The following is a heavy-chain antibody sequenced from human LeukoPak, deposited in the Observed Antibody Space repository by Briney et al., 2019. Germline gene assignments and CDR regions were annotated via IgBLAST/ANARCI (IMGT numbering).Heavy chain of an antibody. CDR1: GFTFSSYS. Sequence: GGSLRLSCAASGFTFSSYSMNWVRQAPGKGLEWVSSISSSSSFIYYADSVKGRFTIPRDNAKNSLYLQMNSLRAEDTAVYYCAREEAGYCSAGSCYLKGFDPWGQGTLVTVSS. J-gene: IGHJ5*02. CDR2: ISSSSSFI. V-gene: IGHV3-21*01. D-gene: IGHD2-15*01. CDR3: AREEAGYCSAGSCYLKGFDP.